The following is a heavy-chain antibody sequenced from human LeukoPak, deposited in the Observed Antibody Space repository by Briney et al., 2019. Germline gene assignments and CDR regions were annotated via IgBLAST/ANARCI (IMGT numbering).Heavy chain of an antibody. CDR2: IKQDGSEK. D-gene: IGHD3-22*01. Sequence: GGSLRLSCAASGFTFSSYWMSWVRQAPGKGLEWVANIKQDGSEKYYVDSVKGRFTISRDNAKNSLYLQMNSLRAEDTAVYYCARASSAYYYDSSGYSPYFFDYWGQGTLVTVSS. J-gene: IGHJ4*02. CDR3: ARASSAYYYDSSGYSPYFFDY. V-gene: IGHV3-7*01. CDR1: GFTFSSYW.